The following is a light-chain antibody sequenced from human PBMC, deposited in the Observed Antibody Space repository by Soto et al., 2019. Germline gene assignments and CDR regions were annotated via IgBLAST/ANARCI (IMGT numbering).Light chain of an antibody. V-gene: IGLV1-47*01. CDR3: ASWDDSLSVWV. Sequence: QSALSQPSSASATPGQRVTISCSGIDSNIGSNFVYWYQQVAGTAPKLLVFRNDQRPSGVPDRISGSKSGTSASLAISGLRSEDEADYYCASWDDSLSVWVFGGGTKVTVL. J-gene: IGLJ3*02. CDR1: DSNIGSNF. CDR2: RND.